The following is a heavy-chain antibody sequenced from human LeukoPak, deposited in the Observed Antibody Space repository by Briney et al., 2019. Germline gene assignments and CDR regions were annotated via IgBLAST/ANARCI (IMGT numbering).Heavy chain of an antibody. D-gene: IGHD2-2*01. V-gene: IGHV3-30*18. CDR2: ISYDGSNK. CDR1: GFTFSSYG. Sequence: HPGGSLRLSCAASGFTFSSYGMHWVRQAPGKGLEWVAVISYDGSNKYYADSVKGRFTISRDNSKNTLYLQMNSLRAEDTAVYYCAKVEDIVVVPAAYGMDVWGQGTTVTVSS. CDR3: AKVEDIVVVPAAYGMDV. J-gene: IGHJ6*02.